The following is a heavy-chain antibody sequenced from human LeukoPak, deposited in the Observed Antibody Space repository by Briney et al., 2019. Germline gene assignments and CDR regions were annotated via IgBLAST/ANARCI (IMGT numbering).Heavy chain of an antibody. CDR3: AKCDSGSYYGTAFDI. J-gene: IGHJ3*02. V-gene: IGHV3-23*01. Sequence: GGSLRLSCAASGFTFSSYAMSWVRQAPGKGLEWVSAISGSGGSTYYADSVKGRFTISGDNSKNTLYLQMNSLRAEDTAVYYCAKCDSGSYYGTAFDIWGQGTMVTVSS. D-gene: IGHD1-26*01. CDR2: ISGSGGST. CDR1: GFTFSSYA.